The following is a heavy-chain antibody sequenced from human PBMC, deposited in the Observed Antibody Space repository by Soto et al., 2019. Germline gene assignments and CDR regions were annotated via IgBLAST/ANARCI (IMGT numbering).Heavy chain of an antibody. CDR1: GFTFSSYE. CDR2: ITSRSSTI. CDR3: ARDGLGYYYGMDV. Sequence: GGSLRLSCAASGFTFSSYEMNWVRQAPGKGLEWLSFITSRSSTIYYADSVKGRFTISRDNAENSLYLQMNSLRDEDTAVYYCARDGLGYYYGMDVWGQGTTVTVSS. V-gene: IGHV3-48*02. J-gene: IGHJ6*02. D-gene: IGHD7-27*01.